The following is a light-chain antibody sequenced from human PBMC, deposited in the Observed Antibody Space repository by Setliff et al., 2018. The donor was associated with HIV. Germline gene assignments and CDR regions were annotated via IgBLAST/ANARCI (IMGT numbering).Light chain of an antibody. CDR2: EVD. J-gene: IGLJ2*01. CDR3: CSYAGESTFV. V-gene: IGLV2-23*02. CDR1: FSDVGNYNL. Sequence: QSVLTQPASVSGSPGQSITISCTGTFSDVGNYNLVSWYQHYPGKAPKLIIYEVDKRPSGVSNRFSGPKSGNAASLTISGLQAEDEADYHCCSYAGESTFVFGGGTKVTVL.